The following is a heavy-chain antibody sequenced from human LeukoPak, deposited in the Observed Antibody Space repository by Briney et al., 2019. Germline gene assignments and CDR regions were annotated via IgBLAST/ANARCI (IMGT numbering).Heavy chain of an antibody. D-gene: IGHD2-15*01. Sequence: GGSLRLSCAASGFTFSSYWMSWVRRAPGEGLEWLANIKQEGSEKYYVDSVKGRFTISRDNAKNSLYLQMNSLRAEDTAVYYCARVLRYCSGGNCYSGGLGYMDVWGKGTTVTISS. CDR2: IKQEGSEK. V-gene: IGHV3-7*01. CDR1: GFTFSSYW. J-gene: IGHJ6*03. CDR3: ARVLRYCSGGNCYSGGLGYMDV.